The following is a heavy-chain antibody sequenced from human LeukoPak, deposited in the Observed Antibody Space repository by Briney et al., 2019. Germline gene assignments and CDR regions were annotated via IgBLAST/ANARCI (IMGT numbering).Heavy chain of an antibody. D-gene: IGHD4-17*01. J-gene: IGHJ4*02. CDR2: IYWDDDK. Sequence: SGPTLVKPPQTLTLTCTFSGLSLSTSGVGVGWIRQPPGKALEWLALIYWDDDKRYSPSLKSRLTITKDTSKNQVVLTMTNMDPVDTATYYCAHIPPDYGDYDIDNWGQGTLVTVSS. V-gene: IGHV2-5*02. CDR1: GLSLSTSGVG. CDR3: AHIPPDYGDYDIDN.